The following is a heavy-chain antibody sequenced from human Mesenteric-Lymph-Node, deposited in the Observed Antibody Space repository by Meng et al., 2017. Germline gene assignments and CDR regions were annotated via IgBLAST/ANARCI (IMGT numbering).Heavy chain of an antibody. CDR3: ARCIAVAGNWFDP. D-gene: IGHD6-19*01. CDR2: INAGNGNT. V-gene: IGHV1-3*01. Sequence: QVQLVESGGGVVQPGRSLRLSCATSGFTFSTYGMHWVRQAPGQRLEWMGWINAGNGNTRYSQKFQGRVSITRDTSASTAYMELSSLRSEDTAVYYCARCIAVAGNWFDPWGQGTLVTVSS. CDR1: GFTFSTYG. J-gene: IGHJ5*02.